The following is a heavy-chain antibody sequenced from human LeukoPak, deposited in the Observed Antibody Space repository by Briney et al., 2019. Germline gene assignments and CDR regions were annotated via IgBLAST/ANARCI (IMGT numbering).Heavy chain of an antibody. CDR2: IAYDGSNK. CDR1: GFTFSRYA. D-gene: IGHD3-22*01. Sequence: PGRSLRLTCAASGFTFSRYAMHWVRQAPGKGLEWVSVIAYDGSNKYSADSLKGRFTISRDNSNNTVYLQMNSLRAEDTAIYYCAKYSRAGAYDRHNEIDYWGQGALVTVSS. CDR3: AKYSRAGAYDRHNEIDY. V-gene: IGHV3-30*18. J-gene: IGHJ4*02.